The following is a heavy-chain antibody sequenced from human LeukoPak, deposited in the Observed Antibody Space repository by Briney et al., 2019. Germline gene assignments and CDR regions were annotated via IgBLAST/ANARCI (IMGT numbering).Heavy chain of an antibody. CDR3: ARDRGGYIVVGYFDY. V-gene: IGHV1-3*01. CDR2: INAGNGNT. Sequence: ASVKVSCKASGYTFTTYAMHWVRQAPGQRLEWMGWINAGNGNTKYSQKFQGRVTITRDTSASTAYMELSSLRSEDTAVYYCARDRGGYIVVGYFDYWGQGTLVTVSS. J-gene: IGHJ4*02. D-gene: IGHD5-18*01. CDR1: GYTFTTYA.